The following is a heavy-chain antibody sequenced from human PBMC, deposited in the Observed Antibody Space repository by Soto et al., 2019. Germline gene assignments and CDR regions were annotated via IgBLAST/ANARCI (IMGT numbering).Heavy chain of an antibody. CDR1: GGSISNGDYY. D-gene: IGHD3-22*01. Sequence: TLSLTCTVSGGSISNGDYYWSWIRQPPGKGLEWIGYIYYTGSAYYNPSLKSRVTISVDTSKNQFSLKLSSVTAADTAVYYCARRYYDDSGAYYISWFDPWGQGTLVTVSS. CDR3: ARRYYDDSGAYYISWFDP. V-gene: IGHV4-30-4*01. J-gene: IGHJ5*02. CDR2: IYYTGSA.